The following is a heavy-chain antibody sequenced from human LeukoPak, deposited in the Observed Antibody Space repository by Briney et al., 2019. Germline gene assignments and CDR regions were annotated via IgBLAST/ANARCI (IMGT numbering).Heavy chain of an antibody. CDR2: IKYDGSEK. J-gene: IGHJ3*02. CDR1: GFTLSTYW. CDR3: ARDSVRGRARVACDM. D-gene: IGHD3-10*01. V-gene: IGHV3-7*01. Sequence: GGSLRLSCATSGFTLSTYWMNWVRQAPGKGLEWVAHIKYDGSEKHYVDSVKGRFTISIDNAETSLHLQINSLRAQDTALYSTARDSVRGRARVACDMWRQETMVSV.